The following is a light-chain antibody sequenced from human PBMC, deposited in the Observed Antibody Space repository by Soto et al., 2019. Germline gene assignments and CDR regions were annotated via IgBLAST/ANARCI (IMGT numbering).Light chain of an antibody. CDR2: DVN. J-gene: IGLJ2*01. Sequence: QSALTQPASLSGSPGQTVILSCTGTSSDIGGSNSVSWYQQHPGRGPKLILFDVNTRPSKIPDRFSGSKSDNTAFLTISGLQSDDEADYYCSAYSTSSTLILFGGGTKLTV. V-gene: IGLV2-14*03. CDR1: SSDIGGSNS. CDR3: SAYSTSSTLIL.